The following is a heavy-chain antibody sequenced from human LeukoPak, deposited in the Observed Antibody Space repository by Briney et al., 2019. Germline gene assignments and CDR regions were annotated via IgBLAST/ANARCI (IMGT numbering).Heavy chain of an antibody. D-gene: IGHD1-14*01. CDR1: GFTFSSYS. Sequence: GGSLRLSCAASGFTFSSYSMNWVRQAPGKGLEWVSSISSSSSYIYYADSVKGRFTISRDNAKNSLYLQMNSLRAEDTAVYYCARDIISPYYYYGMAVWGQGTAVTVSS. CDR2: ISSSSSYI. V-gene: IGHV3-21*01. J-gene: IGHJ6*02. CDR3: ARDIISPYYYYGMAV.